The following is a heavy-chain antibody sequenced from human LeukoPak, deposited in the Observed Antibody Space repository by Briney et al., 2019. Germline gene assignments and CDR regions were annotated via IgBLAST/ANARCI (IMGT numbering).Heavy chain of an antibody. J-gene: IGHJ4*02. CDR2: ISGSGGST. Sequence: GGSLRLSCAASGFTFSSYAMSWVRQAPGKGLEWVSAISGSGGSTYYADSVKGRFTISRDNSKNTLYLQMNSLRAKDTAVYYCAKDHTIVVVPAAMIDYWGQGTLVTVSS. D-gene: IGHD2-2*01. CDR1: GFTFSSYA. V-gene: IGHV3-23*01. CDR3: AKDHTIVVVPAAMIDY.